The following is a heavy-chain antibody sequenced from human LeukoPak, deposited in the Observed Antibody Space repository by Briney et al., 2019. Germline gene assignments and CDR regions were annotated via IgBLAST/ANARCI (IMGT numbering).Heavy chain of an antibody. V-gene: IGHV4-39*01. CDR3: ARQEVDTAMATFDY. CDR1: GGSISSSSYY. J-gene: IGHJ4*02. D-gene: IGHD5-18*01. CDR2: IYYSRST. Sequence: PSETLSLTCTVSGGSISSSSYYWGWIRQPPGKGLEWIGSIYYSRSTYYNPSLKSRVTISVDTSKNQFSLKLSSVTPADTAVYYCARQEVDTAMATFDYWGQGTLVTVSS.